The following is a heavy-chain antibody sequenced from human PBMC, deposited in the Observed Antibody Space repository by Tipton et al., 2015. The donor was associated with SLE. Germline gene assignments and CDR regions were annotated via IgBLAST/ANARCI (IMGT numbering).Heavy chain of an antibody. J-gene: IGHJ6*02. CDR3: AREGPPYVMDV. CDR2: INHSGST. CDR1: GGSFSGYY. V-gene: IGHV4-34*01. Sequence: TLSLTCAVYGGSFSGYYWSWIRQPPGKGLEWIGEINHSGSTNYNPSLKSRVTISVDTSKNQFSLKLSSVTAADTAVYYCAREGPPYVMDVWGQGTTVTVSS.